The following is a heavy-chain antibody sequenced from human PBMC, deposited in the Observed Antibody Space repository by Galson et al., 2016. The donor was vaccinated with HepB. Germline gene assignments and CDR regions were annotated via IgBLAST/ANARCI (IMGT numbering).Heavy chain of an antibody. J-gene: IGHJ6*02. D-gene: IGHD3-9*01. V-gene: IGHV1-3*04. CDR1: GYTFNTYG. CDR3: GRTYDVLTGSGDYYYYGIDV. CDR2: INTGKGNT. Sequence: SVKVSCKASGYTFNTYGMHWVRQAPGQRLEWMAWINTGKGNTKYSKKFQGRVNITRDTYASTVYMELSSLRSEDTAVYYCGRTYDVLTGSGDYYYYGIDVWGQGTTVIVSS.